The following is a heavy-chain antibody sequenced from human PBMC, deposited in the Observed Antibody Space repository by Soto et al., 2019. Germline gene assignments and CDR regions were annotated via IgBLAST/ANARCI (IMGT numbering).Heavy chain of an antibody. CDR1: GFTFDTYM. V-gene: IGHV3-23*01. Sequence: GGSLRLSCAASGFTFDTYMTNWVRQAPGKGLEWVSGITGGGNYTFYADAVNGRFTISKDNSRNTLYLQMDSLRAEDTALYYCAKGMFYDFRGYYDGLFDCWGRGTLVTVSS. CDR2: ITGGGNYT. J-gene: IGHJ4*02. CDR3: AKGMFYDFRGYYDGLFDC. D-gene: IGHD3-22*01.